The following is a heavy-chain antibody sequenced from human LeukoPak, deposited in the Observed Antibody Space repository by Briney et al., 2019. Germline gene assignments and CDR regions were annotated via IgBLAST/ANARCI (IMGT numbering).Heavy chain of an antibody. V-gene: IGHV3-21*01. CDR3: ARDRRGGYSYGYDY. J-gene: IGHJ4*02. D-gene: IGHD5-18*01. Sequence: GGSLRLSCAASGFTFSSYSMNWVRQAPGKGLEWVSSISSSSSYIYYADSVKGRFTISRDNAKNSLYLQMNSLRAEDTAVYYCARDRRGGYSYGYDYWGQGTLVTVSS. CDR1: GFTFSSYS. CDR2: ISSSSSYI.